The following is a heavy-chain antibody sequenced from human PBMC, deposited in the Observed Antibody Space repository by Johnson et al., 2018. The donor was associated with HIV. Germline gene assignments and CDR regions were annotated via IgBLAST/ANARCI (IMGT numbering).Heavy chain of an antibody. Sequence: VQLVESGGGVVQPGRSLRLSCAASGFTFSSYAMHWVRQAPGKGLEWVAVISYDGSNKYYADSVKGRFTISRDNAKNSLYLQMNSLRAEDTAVYYCARGLVIVGALPDAFDIWGQGTMVTVSS. D-gene: IGHD1-26*01. V-gene: IGHV3-30*04. CDR3: ARGLVIVGALPDAFDI. J-gene: IGHJ3*02. CDR2: ISYDGSNK. CDR1: GFTFSSYA.